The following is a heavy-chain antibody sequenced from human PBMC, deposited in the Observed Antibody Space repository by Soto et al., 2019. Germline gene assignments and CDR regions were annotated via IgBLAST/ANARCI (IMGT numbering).Heavy chain of an antibody. V-gene: IGHV4-34*01. D-gene: IGHD3-9*01. CDR1: GGSFSVYY. CDR3: SRNDDLLTGYCPD. J-gene: IGHJ4*02. CDR2: INHSGST. Sequence: SDTLSLTCAVYGGSFSVYYWSWIRQPPGKGLEWIGEINHSGSTNYNPSLKSRVTISVDTSKNQFSLKLRSVTAADTAVYYCSRNDDLLTGYCPDWGQGALVTVSS.